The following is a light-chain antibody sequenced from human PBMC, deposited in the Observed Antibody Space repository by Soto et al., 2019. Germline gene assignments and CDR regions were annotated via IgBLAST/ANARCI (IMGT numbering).Light chain of an antibody. CDR3: QQRYSWLRV. Sequence: PGERATVSCRASQSVGGSSLAWYQQRPGQAPRLLIYDTSKRATGIPDRFSGSGSGTDFTLTISSLESDDFAIYYCQQRYSWLRVFGPGTKVDIK. CDR1: QSVGGSS. V-gene: IGKV3D-20*02. J-gene: IGKJ1*01. CDR2: DTS.